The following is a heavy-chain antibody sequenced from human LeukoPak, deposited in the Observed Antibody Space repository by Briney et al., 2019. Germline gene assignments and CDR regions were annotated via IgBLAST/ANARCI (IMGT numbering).Heavy chain of an antibody. J-gene: IGHJ4*02. V-gene: IGHV4-39*01. CDR2: IYDSGST. D-gene: IGHD1-26*01. CDR3: AKSGGYGLIDY. Sequence: SETLSLTCTVSGASISGSGYYWGWIRQPPGKGLEWIGNIYDSGSTYYNASLQSRVTISIDTSKNQFSLRLSSVTAADTAMYYCAKSGGYGLIDYWGQGILVTVSS. CDR1: GASISGSGYY.